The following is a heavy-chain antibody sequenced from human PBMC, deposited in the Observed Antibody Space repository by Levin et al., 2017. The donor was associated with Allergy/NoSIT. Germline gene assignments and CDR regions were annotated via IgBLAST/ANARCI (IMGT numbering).Heavy chain of an antibody. D-gene: IGHD3-10*01. J-gene: IGHJ4*02. V-gene: IGHV3-23*01. CDR3: VKCRGHPLPEYVFDY. CDR2: IFGGGNDP. CDR1: GFTFGDYA. Sequence: GESLKISCAASGFTFGDYAMTWVRQAPGKGLEWVSLIFGGGNDPYYSGSVNGRFTISRDNSKNTLYLQMNNLRADDSAFYYCVKCRGHPLPEYVFDYWGQGALVTVSS.